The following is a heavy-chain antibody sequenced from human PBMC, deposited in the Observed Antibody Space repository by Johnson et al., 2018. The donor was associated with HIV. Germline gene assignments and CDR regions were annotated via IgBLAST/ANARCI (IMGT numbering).Heavy chain of an antibody. CDR1: GFTFSTYA. D-gene: IGHD1-26*01. V-gene: IGHV3-64*01. CDR3: AKTYSGSNRDAFDI. CDR2: ISSNGGST. Sequence: EVQLVESGGGVVQPGRSLRLSCAASGFTFSTYAMHWVRQAPGKGLEYVSAISSNGGSTYYANSVKGRFTISRDSSKNTLYLQMGSLRAEDTAVYYCAKTYSGSNRDAFDIWGQGTMVTVSS. J-gene: IGHJ3*02.